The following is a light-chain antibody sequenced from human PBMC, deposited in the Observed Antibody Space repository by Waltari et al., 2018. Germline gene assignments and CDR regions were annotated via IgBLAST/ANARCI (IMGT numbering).Light chain of an antibody. Sequence: NFILTQTHSVSESPGKTVTISCTSRSRCIGSSYIQWYHQRPGSAPTTVNCEDYQRPSGVPERFSGSIDSSSNSAYVTISGLKPEDEADYYCQSYDNDNVVFGGGTRLTVL. J-gene: IGLJ3*02. CDR1: SRCIGSSY. CDR2: EDY. V-gene: IGLV6-57*02. CDR3: QSYDNDNVV.